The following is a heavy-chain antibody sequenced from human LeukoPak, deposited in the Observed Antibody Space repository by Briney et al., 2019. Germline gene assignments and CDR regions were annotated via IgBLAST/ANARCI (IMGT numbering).Heavy chain of an antibody. CDR1: GFTLSTFW. CDR2: IKQDGSER. D-gene: IGHD4-23*01. CDR3: LGNWFDP. V-gene: IGHV3-7*01. J-gene: IGHJ5*02. Sequence: GGSLRLSCTASGFTLSTFWMNWVRQAPGKGLEWVANIKQDGSERNYLDSVKGRFTISRDNAKNSLYLQMNSLRAEDTAVYYCLGNWFDPWGQGTLVTVSS.